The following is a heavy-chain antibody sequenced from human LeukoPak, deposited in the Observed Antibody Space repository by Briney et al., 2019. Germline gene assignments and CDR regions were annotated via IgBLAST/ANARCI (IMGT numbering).Heavy chain of an antibody. CDR2: IYPGDSDT. CDR1: GSIFNTYW. V-gene: IGHV5-51*01. CDR3: ARRQGCSSTACPPDY. Sequence: GESLKISCKGSGSIFNTYWIGWVRQLPGKGLEWMGIIYPGDSDTRYSPSFQGQVTISADKSISTAYLQWSSLKASDTATYYCARRQGCSSTACPPDYWGQGTLVTVSP. D-gene: IGHD2-2*01. J-gene: IGHJ4*02.